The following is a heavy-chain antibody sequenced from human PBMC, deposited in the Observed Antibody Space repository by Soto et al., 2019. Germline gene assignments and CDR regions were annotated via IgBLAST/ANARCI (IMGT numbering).Heavy chain of an antibody. CDR3: ARGSDYGDYQDYYGMDV. CDR2: INHGGST. J-gene: IGHJ6*02. V-gene: IGHV4-34*01. CDR1: GGSFSGYY. D-gene: IGHD4-17*01. Sequence: QVQLQQWGAGLLKPSETLSLTCAVYGGSFSGYYWSWIRQPPGKGLEWIGEINHGGSTNYNPSLKSRVTISVDTSKNQFSLKLSSVTAADTAVYYCARGSDYGDYQDYYGMDVWGQGTTVTVSS.